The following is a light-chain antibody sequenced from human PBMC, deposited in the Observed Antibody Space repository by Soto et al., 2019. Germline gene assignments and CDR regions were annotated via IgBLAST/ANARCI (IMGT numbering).Light chain of an antibody. CDR1: SSDVGGYNY. CDR2: EVS. V-gene: IGLV2-14*01. Sequence: QSALTQPASVSGSPGQSITISCTGTSSDVGGYNYVSWYQQHPGKAPKLMIYEVSNRPAGVYHRFAGSKSGNTASLTISGLQAEDESYYYCSSYTSSSTRVFGGGTKLTVL. J-gene: IGLJ3*02. CDR3: SSYTSSSTRV.